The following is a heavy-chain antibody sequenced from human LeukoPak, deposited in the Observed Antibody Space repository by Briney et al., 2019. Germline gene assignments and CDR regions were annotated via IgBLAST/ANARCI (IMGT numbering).Heavy chain of an antibody. Sequence: GGSLRLSCAASGFTFSSYAMSWVRQAPGKGLEWVSAISGSGGSTYYADSVKGRFTISRDNSKNTLYLQMNSLRAEDTAVYYCAKDRVSFEYYYCMDVWGKGTTVTVSS. J-gene: IGHJ6*03. CDR1: GFTFSSYA. CDR3: AKDRVSFEYYYCMDV. CDR2: ISGSGGST. D-gene: IGHD2/OR15-2a*01. V-gene: IGHV3-23*01.